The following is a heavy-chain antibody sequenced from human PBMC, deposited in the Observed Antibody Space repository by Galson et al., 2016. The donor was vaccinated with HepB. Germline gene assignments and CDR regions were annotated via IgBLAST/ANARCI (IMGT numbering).Heavy chain of an antibody. Sequence: SVKVSCKASGYSFRSYYIHWVRQVPGQGLEWMGIIDPNDGVTNYTQKLQGRVTMTRDTSTNTLYLELSSLKFEDTAIYYCAREDWLDSCGQGTLVTVSS. CDR3: AREDWLDS. V-gene: IGHV1-46*01. CDR2: IDPNDGVT. J-gene: IGHJ5*01. CDR1: GYSFRSYY.